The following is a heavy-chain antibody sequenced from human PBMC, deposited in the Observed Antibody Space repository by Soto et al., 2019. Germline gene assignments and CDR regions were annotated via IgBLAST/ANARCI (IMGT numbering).Heavy chain of an antibody. CDR2: IIPIFGTA. J-gene: IGHJ4*02. CDR3: ARVGYCGGDCYTDYFDY. D-gene: IGHD2-21*02. Sequence: QVQLVQSGAEVKKPGSSVEVSCKASGGTFSSYAISWVRQAPGQGLEWMGGIIPIFGTANYAQKFQGRVTITADESTSTAYMELSSMRSDDTSVYYCARVGYCGGDCYTDYFDYWGQGTLVTVSS. V-gene: IGHV1-69*01. CDR1: GGTFSSYA.